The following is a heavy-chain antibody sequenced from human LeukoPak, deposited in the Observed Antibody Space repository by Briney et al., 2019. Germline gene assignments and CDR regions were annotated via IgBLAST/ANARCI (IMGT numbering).Heavy chain of an antibody. CDR3: ARGPLGDIVVVPAASWFDP. D-gene: IGHD2-2*01. J-gene: IGHJ5*02. CDR1: GGSFSGYY. CDR2: IKHSGST. Sequence: SETLSLTCAVYGGSFSGYYWSWIRQRPGKGLEWRGEIKHSGSTNYKPSLKSRVTISVDTSKNQFSLKLSSVTAADTAVYYCARGPLGDIVVVPAASWFDPWGQGTLVTVSS. V-gene: IGHV4-34*01.